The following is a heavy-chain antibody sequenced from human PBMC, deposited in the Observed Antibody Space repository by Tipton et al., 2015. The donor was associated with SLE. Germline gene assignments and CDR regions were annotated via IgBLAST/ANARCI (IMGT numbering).Heavy chain of an antibody. V-gene: IGHV1-69*08. CDR2: ITPILVTP. D-gene: IGHD3-10*01. CDR3: ARGGGREHAFDV. J-gene: IGHJ3*01. Sequence: QLVQSGAEARKPGSSVKVSCKASGGSFSTYTFSWVRQAPGQGLEWMGRITPILVTPNYAQKFQGRVTITADTSTSTVYMELSSLGSEDTAMYYCARGGGREHAFDVWSQGTTVTVSS. CDR1: GGSFSTYT.